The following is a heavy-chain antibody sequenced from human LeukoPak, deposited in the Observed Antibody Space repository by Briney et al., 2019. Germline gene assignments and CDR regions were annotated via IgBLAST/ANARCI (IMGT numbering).Heavy chain of an antibody. V-gene: IGHV3-7*03. CDR3: AKDYDFWSGYYPA. D-gene: IGHD3-3*01. CDR2: IKQDGSEK. J-gene: IGHJ5*02. Sequence: PGGSLRLSCAASGFTFSSYWMSWVRQAPGNGLEWVANIKQDGSEKYYVDSVKGRFTISRDNSKNTLYLQMNSLRAEDTAVYYCAKDYDFWSGYYPAWGQGTLVTVSS. CDR1: GFTFSSYW.